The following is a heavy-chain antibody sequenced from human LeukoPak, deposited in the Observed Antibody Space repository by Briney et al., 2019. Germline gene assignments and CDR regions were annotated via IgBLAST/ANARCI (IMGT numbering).Heavy chain of an antibody. CDR3: TTDLNARGNYYDSSGFISTIDY. V-gene: IGHV3-15*01. D-gene: IGHD3-22*01. CDR1: GFTLSNAW. Sequence: AGGSLRLPWAASGFTLSNAWMSWVRQAPGKGLEWVGRIQSKTDGWTTDYAAPVKGRFTISRDDSKNTLYLQMNSLKTEDTAVYSCTTDLNARGNYYDSSGFISTIDYWGQGTLVTVSS. J-gene: IGHJ4*02. CDR2: IQSKTDGWTT.